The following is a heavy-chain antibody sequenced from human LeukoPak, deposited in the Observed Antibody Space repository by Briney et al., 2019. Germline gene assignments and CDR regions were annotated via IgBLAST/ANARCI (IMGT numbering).Heavy chain of an antibody. D-gene: IGHD2-2*01. Sequence: PSETLSLTCTVSGGSISSYYWSWIRQPPGKGLEWIGYIYYSGSTNYNPSLKSRVTISVDTSKNQFSLKLTSVTAADTAVYYCARSDSTIIIDYWGQGTLATVSS. CDR3: ARSDSTIIIDY. J-gene: IGHJ4*02. V-gene: IGHV4-59*08. CDR2: IYYSGST. CDR1: GGSISSYY.